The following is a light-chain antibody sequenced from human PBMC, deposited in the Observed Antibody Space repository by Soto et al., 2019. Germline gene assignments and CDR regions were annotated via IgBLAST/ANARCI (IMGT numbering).Light chain of an antibody. CDR1: SSDVGGYNY. Sequence: QSALTQPASVSGSTGQSITISCTGTSSDVGGYNYVSWYQQHPGKAPKLMIYGVTNRPSGVSNRFSDSNSGNTASLTISGLQAEVEADYYCSSYTSSTTLSVVFGGGTKLTV. CDR3: SSYTSSTTLSVV. J-gene: IGLJ2*01. CDR2: GVT. V-gene: IGLV2-14*01.